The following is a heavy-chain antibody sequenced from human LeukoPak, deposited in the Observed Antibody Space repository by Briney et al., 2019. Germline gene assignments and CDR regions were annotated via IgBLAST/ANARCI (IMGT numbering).Heavy chain of an antibody. V-gene: IGHV3-9*01. CDR3: AEAFCSGGRCYPVADWYYYMDV. Sequence: GGSLRLSCAASGFTFDDYAMHWVRQAPGKGLEWVSGISWNSGSIGYADSVKGRFTISRDNAKNSLYLQMNSLRVEDTAVYYCAEAFCSGGRCYPVADWYYYMDVWGNGTTVTVSS. CDR2: ISWNSGSI. D-gene: IGHD2-15*01. CDR1: GFTFDDYA. J-gene: IGHJ6*03.